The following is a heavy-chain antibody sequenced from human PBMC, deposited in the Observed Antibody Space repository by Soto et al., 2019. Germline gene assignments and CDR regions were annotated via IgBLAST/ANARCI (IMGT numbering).Heavy chain of an antibody. D-gene: IGHD2-8*02. V-gene: IGHV4-30-2*01. Sequence: QLQLQGSGSGLVKPSQTLSLTCAVSGGSISSGGYSGSWIRQPPGKGLEWIGYIYHSGSTYYNPSIKSRVTISVDRSKNQFSLKLSSVTAADTAVYYCASGRRGDKPLLVWGQGTLVTVSS. J-gene: IGHJ4*02. CDR1: GGSISSGGYS. CDR2: IYHSGST. CDR3: ASGRRGDKPLLV.